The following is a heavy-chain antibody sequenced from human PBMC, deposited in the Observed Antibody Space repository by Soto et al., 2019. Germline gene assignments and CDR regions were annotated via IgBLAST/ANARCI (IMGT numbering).Heavy chain of an antibody. J-gene: IGHJ4*02. CDR2: IAPFSGDV. CDR1: GNTFSYRY. V-gene: IGHV1-45*02. Sequence: QMQLVQSGAEVTKTGSSVTVSCQALGNTFSYRYLHWVRQAPGQALEWMGWIAPFSGDVHYAQKFQERVTLTRDRSINTAYMRMSSLRSEDTAIYFCASGGAGSGPFTWELPDHWGQGTLVIVSS. CDR3: ASGGAGSGPFTWELPDH. D-gene: IGHD1-26*01.